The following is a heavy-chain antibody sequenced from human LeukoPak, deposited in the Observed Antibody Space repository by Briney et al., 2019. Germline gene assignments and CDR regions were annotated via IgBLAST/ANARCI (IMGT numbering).Heavy chain of an antibody. J-gene: IGHJ4*02. CDR1: GGSFSGYY. Sequence: SETLSLTCAVYGGSFSGYYWSWIRQPPGKGLEWIGEINHSGSTNYNPPLKSRVTISVDTSKNQFSLKLSSVTAADTAVYYCARVYDYWGQGTLVTVSS. CDR2: INHSGST. V-gene: IGHV4-34*01. CDR3: ARVYDY.